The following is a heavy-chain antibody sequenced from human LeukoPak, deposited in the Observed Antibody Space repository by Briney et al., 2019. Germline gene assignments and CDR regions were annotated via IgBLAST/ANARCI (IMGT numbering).Heavy chain of an antibody. J-gene: IGHJ4*02. CDR1: GFTFSNYW. CDR3: VSGTTYHGI. V-gene: IGHV3-7*05. CDR2: IKQDGSEK. Sequence: GGSLRLSCAASGFTFSNYWMSWVRQAPGKGLEWVANIKQDGSEKYYMDSVKGRFTISRDNAKNSLYLQMNSLRAEDTAVYYCVSGTTYHGIWGQGTLVTVSS. D-gene: IGHD1-14*01.